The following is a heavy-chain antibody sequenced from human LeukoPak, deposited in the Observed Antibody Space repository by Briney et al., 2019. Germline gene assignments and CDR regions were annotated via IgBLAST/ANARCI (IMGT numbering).Heavy chain of an antibody. D-gene: IGHD1-26*01. CDR2: ISGSGGST. CDR1: GFTFSSYA. CDR3: AKDLVGATFDY. V-gene: IGHV3-23*01. J-gene: IGHJ4*02. Sequence: GGSLRLSCAASGFTFSSYAMSWVRHAPGKGLEWVSVISGSGGSTYYADSVKGRFTISRDNSKNTLYLQMNSLRAEDTAVYYCAKDLVGATFDYWGQGTLVTVSS.